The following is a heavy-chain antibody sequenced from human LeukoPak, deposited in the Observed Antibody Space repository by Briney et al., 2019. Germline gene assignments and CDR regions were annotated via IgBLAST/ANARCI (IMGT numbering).Heavy chain of an antibody. V-gene: IGHV3-11*06. J-gene: IGHJ4*02. CDR1: GFIFSDYY. Sequence: GGSLRLSCAASGFIFSDYYMSWIRQSPGKGLEWVSYISSSGSYTNYADSVKGRFTISRDNAKNSLYLQMNSLRAEDTAVYYCARGQRWLSFDYWGQGTLVTVSS. CDR2: ISSSGSYT. D-gene: IGHD5-24*01. CDR3: ARGQRWLSFDY.